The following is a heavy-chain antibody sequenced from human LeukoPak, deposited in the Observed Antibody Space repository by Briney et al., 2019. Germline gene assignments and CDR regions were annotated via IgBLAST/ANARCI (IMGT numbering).Heavy chain of an antibody. J-gene: IGHJ4*02. CDR3: AKVISRYGSGSYDY. CDR2: ISWNSGSI. Sequence: GGSLRLSCAASGFTFDDYAMHWVRQAPGKGLEWVSGISWNSGSIGYADSVKGRFTISRDNAKNSLYLQMNSLRAEDTALYYCAKVISRYGSGSYDYWGQGTLVTVTS. D-gene: IGHD3-10*01. V-gene: IGHV3-9*01. CDR1: GFTFDDYA.